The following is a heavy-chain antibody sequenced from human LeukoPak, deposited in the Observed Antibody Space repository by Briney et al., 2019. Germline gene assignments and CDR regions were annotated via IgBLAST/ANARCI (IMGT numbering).Heavy chain of an antibody. CDR1: GFTFSSYA. V-gene: IGHV3-23*01. CDR3: AKDRDYYDSSGSLDY. D-gene: IGHD3-22*01. J-gene: IGHJ4*02. CDR2: ISGSGGST. Sequence: GGSLRLSCAASGFTFSSYAMSWVHQAAGKGLEWVSAISGSGGSTYYADSVKGRFTISRDNSKNTLYLQMNSLRAEDTAVYYCAKDRDYYDSSGSLDYWGQGTLVTVSS.